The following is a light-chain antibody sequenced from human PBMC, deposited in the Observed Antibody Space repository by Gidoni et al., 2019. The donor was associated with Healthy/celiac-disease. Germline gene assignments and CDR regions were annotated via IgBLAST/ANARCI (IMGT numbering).Light chain of an antibody. V-gene: IGKV1-39*01. CDR1: QVISSY. CDR3: QQSDSTPRT. Sequence: DIQMTQSPSSLSASVGDRVTIPCQASQVISSYLNWYQQKPGKAPKLLIYAASRLQSGVPSRFSGSGSGTDFTRTISSLQPEDFATYYCQQSDSTPRTFGQGTKVEIK. CDR2: AAS. J-gene: IGKJ1*01.